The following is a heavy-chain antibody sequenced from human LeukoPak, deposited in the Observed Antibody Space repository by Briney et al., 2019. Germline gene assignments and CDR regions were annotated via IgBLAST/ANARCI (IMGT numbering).Heavy chain of an antibody. D-gene: IGHD3-22*01. CDR2: ICGSGGNI. J-gene: IGHJ4*02. CDR1: GFTFCRNA. CDR3: VKDANYFHSSGYLIPFDY. Sequence: GGSLRLSCAASGFTFCRNAMSWVRQAPGKGLEWVSSICGSGGNIYYADSVEGRFTISRDNEKKRLFMQLNSLTADDTAAYYCVKDANYFHSSGYLIPFDYWGQGTLVTVSS. V-gene: IGHV3-23*01.